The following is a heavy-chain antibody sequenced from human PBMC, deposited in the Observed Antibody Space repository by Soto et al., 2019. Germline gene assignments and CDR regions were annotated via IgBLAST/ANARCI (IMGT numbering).Heavy chain of an antibody. CDR2: IYYSGST. D-gene: IGHD3-3*01. J-gene: IGHJ6*04. V-gene: IGHV4-59*01. Sequence: SETLSLTCTVSGVSISSYYWSWIRQPPGKGLEWIGYIYYSGSTNYNPSLKSRVTISVDTSKNQFSLKLSSVTAADTAVYYCARNYDFWSGYSFGGSLDVWGKGTTVTVSS. CDR1: GVSISSYY. CDR3: ARNYDFWSGYSFGGSLDV.